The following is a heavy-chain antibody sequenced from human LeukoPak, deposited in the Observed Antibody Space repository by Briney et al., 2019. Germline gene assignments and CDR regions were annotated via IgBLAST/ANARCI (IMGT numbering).Heavy chain of an antibody. D-gene: IGHD2-8*01. CDR3: PRPMVLVYAGYYYYYYMDV. J-gene: IGHJ6*03. CDR1: GGSFSGYA. Sequence: PSETLSLTCAAYGGSFSGYAWRWLRQPPGKGLEWIGEINHSGSTNYNPSLKSRVTISVDTSKNQFSLKLSSVTAAHAAVYHCPRPMVLVYAGYYYYYYMDVWGKGTTVTVSS. V-gene: IGHV4-34*01. CDR2: INHSGST.